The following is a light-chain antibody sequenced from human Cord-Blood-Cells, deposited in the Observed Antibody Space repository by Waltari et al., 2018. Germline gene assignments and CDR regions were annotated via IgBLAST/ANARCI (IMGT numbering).Light chain of an antibody. CDR1: QSMSSW. V-gene: IGKV1-5*03. CDR2: KAC. J-gene: IGKJ1*01. CDR3: QQYNSYST. Sequence: DLQMPQSPSTLSASVVDRVPITCRASQSMSSWLAWYQQKPGKAPKLLIYKACSLESGVPSRFSGSGSVTEFTLTISCLQPDDFATYYCQQYNSYSTFGQGTKVEIK.